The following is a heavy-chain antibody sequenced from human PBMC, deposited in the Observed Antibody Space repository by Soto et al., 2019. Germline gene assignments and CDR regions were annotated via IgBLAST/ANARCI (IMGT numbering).Heavy chain of an antibody. J-gene: IGHJ4*02. D-gene: IGHD6-19*01. Sequence: EVQLLESGGGLVQPGGSLRLSCAASGFTFSSYSMNWVRQAPGKGLEWVSYISSSSSTIYYEDSVKGRFNISRDNAKNSLYLQMNSLRDEDTAVYYCARVFYSVAGTGGLEYWGQGTLVTVSS. V-gene: IGHV3-48*02. CDR1: GFTFSSYS. CDR2: ISSSSSTI. CDR3: ARVFYSVAGTGGLEY.